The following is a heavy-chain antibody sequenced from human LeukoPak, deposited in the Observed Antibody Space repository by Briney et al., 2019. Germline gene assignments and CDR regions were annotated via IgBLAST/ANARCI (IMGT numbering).Heavy chain of an antibody. CDR3: ARDRNERGSDAFDI. J-gene: IGHJ3*02. CDR2: ISSSTSYI. Sequence: GGSLRLSCAASGFTFRSYLMNWVRQAPGKGLKWVSVISSSTSYIYYADSVKGRFTISRDNAKNSVYLQMNSLRADDTGVYYCARDRNERGSDAFDIWGQGTKVTVSS. V-gene: IGHV3-21*01. CDR1: GFTFRSYL. D-gene: IGHD3-10*01.